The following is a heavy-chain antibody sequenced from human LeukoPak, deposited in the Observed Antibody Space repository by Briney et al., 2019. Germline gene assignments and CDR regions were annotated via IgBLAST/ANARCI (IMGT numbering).Heavy chain of an antibody. Sequence: SETLSLTCAVYGGSFSGYYWSWIRQPPGKGLEWIGEINHSGSTNYNPSLKSRVTISVDTSKNQFSLKLSSVTAADTAVYYCARGLDSYGQGEHYFDYWGQGTLVTVSS. CDR3: ARGLDSYGQGEHYFDY. CDR2: INHSGST. J-gene: IGHJ4*02. CDR1: GGSFSGYY. V-gene: IGHV4-34*01. D-gene: IGHD5-18*01.